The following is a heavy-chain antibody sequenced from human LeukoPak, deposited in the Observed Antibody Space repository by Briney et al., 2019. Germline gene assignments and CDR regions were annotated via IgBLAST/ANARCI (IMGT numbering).Heavy chain of an antibody. CDR2: ITSGGST. CDR1: GFTFSNYA. Sequence: GGSLRLSCAASGFTFSNYAMSWVRQAPGKGLEWVSGITSGGSTYYADSVKGRFTISRDNSKNTLYLQMNSLRAEDTAVYYCAKAKDTHDGRPMISSGWRLDYWGQGTLVTVSS. D-gene: IGHD6-19*01. J-gene: IGHJ4*02. CDR3: AKAKDTHDGRPMISSGWRLDY. V-gene: IGHV3-23*01.